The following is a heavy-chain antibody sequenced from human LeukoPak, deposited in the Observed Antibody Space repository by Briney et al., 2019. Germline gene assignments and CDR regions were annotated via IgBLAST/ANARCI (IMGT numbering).Heavy chain of an antibody. CDR1: GFTFSSYA. CDR2: ISYDGSNK. CDR3: ARDSGNIYYYMDV. V-gene: IGHV3-30*01. D-gene: IGHD2/OR15-2a*01. Sequence: PGGSLRLSCAASGFTFSSYAMHWVRQAPGKGLEWVATISYDGSNKYYADSVKGRFTISRDNSKNTPYLQTNSLRAEDTAVCYCARDSGNIYYYMDVWGKGTTVTVSS. J-gene: IGHJ6*03.